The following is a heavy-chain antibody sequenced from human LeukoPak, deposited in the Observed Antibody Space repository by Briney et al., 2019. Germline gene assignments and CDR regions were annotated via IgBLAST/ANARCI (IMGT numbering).Heavy chain of an antibody. CDR1: GGSITSYY. D-gene: IGHD4-17*01. V-gene: IGHV4-4*07. CDR3: AREGHDYGDYFFLFDY. Sequence: PSETLSLTCTASGGSITSYYWTYIRQPAGKGLEWIGRIYTSGSTNYNPSLKSRVTMSVDTSKNQFSLKLSSVTAADTAVYYCAREGHDYGDYFFLFDYWGQGTLVTVSS. J-gene: IGHJ4*02. CDR2: IYTSGST.